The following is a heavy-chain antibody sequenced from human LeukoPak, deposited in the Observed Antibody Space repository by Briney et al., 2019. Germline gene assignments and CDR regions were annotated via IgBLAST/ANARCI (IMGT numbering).Heavy chain of an antibody. V-gene: IGHV3-66*01. J-gene: IGHJ4*02. CDR2: IYRGGST. Sequence: GGSLRLSCTASGFTVSTNYVSWVRQAPGKGLEWVSTIYRGGSTYYADSVKGRFTISRDNSKNTVYLQINTLRVEDTAMYYCARGGLETAVKYFFDYWGQGTLITVSS. CDR3: ARGGLETAVKYFFDY. CDR1: GFTVSTNY. D-gene: IGHD1-1*01.